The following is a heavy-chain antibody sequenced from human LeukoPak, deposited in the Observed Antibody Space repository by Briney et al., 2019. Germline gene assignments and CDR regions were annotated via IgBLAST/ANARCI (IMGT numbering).Heavy chain of an antibody. CDR2: IYTSGST. V-gene: IGHV4-61*02. CDR1: GGSISSGSYY. D-gene: IGHD4-23*01. J-gene: IGHJ5*02. CDR3: ASGYGGNINWFDP. Sequence: SETLSLTCTVSGGSISSGSYYWSWIRQPAGKGLEWIGRIYTSGSTNYTPSLKSRVTISVDTSKNQFSLKLSSVTAADTAVYYCASGYGGNINWFDPWGQGTLVTVSS.